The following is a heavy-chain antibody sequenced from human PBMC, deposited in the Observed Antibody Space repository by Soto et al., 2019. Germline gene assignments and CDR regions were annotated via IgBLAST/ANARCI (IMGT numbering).Heavy chain of an antibody. CDR3: ARLVTYYFGMDA. Sequence: GESLKISCKASDTTHWIGWVRQKPGKGLEWMGIIYPGDSDTKYSPSFQGQVTISVDKSISTAYLHWSSLKASDTATYYCARLVTYYFGMDAWGLGTTVTVSS. D-gene: IGHD5-18*01. J-gene: IGHJ6*02. CDR2: IYPGDSDT. V-gene: IGHV5-51*01. CDR1: DTTHW.